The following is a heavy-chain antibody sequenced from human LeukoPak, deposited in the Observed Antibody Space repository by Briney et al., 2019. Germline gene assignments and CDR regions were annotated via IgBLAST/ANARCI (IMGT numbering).Heavy chain of an antibody. CDR2: ISSSSSTI. J-gene: IGHJ4*02. D-gene: IGHD6-13*01. CDR1: GFTFSSYS. V-gene: IGHV3-48*04. Sequence: SGGSLRLSCAASGFTFSSYSMNWVRQAPGKGLEWVSYISSSSSTIYYADSVKGRFTISRDNAKNSLYLQMNSLRAEDTAVYYCARVAPRIAAAGTAFDYWGQGTLVTVSS. CDR3: ARVAPRIAAAGTAFDY.